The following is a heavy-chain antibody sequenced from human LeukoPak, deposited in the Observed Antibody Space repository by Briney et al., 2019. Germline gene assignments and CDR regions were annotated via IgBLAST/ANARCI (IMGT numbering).Heavy chain of an antibody. CDR2: IYTSGST. CDR3: ARHQEGMVRGVLYYLDV. Sequence: SETLSLTCTVSGGSICSGSYYWSWFRQPAEKGLEWIGRIYTSGSTYYNPSLKSRVTISVDTSNNQFSLKMSSVTAADTAVYFCARHQEGMVRGVLYYLDVWGKGTTVIISS. CDR1: GGSICSGSYY. D-gene: IGHD3-10*01. J-gene: IGHJ6*03. V-gene: IGHV4-61*02.